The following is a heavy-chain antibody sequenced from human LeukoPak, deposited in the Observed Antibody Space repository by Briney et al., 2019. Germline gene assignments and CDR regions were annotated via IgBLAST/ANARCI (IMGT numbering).Heavy chain of an antibody. D-gene: IGHD4/OR15-4a*01. J-gene: IGHJ4*02. CDR2: ISSSSSYT. Sequence: GGSLRLSCAASGFTFSDYYMSWIRQAPGKGLEWVSYISSSSSYTNYADSVKGRFTISRDNAKNSLYLRMNSLRAEDTAVYYCASATIAHFDYWGQGTLVTVSS. V-gene: IGHV3-11*03. CDR3: ASATIAHFDY. CDR1: GFTFSDYY.